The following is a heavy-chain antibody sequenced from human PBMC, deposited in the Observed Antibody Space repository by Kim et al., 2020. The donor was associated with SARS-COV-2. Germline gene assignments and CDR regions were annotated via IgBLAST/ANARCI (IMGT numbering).Heavy chain of an antibody. CDR1: GFTFSSHA. CDR2: ISGSGGST. V-gene: IGHV3-23*01. Sequence: GGSLRLSCVASGFTFSSHAMSWVRQAPGKGLEWVSGISGSGGSTYYADSVKGRFTISRDNSKNTLYLQMNSLRAEDTAIYYCAKVYYYGWGSYYDYWGQGTLVTVSS. CDR3: AKVYYYGWGSYYDY. J-gene: IGHJ4*02. D-gene: IGHD3-10*01.